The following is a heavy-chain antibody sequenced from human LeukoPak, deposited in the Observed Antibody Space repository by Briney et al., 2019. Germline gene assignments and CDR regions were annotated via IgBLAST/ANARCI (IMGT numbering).Heavy chain of an antibody. D-gene: IGHD6-13*01. V-gene: IGHV4-34*01. J-gene: IGHJ4*02. CDR3: ARDLLFALASIAAAGISAFGY. CDR1: GGYFSGSY. Sequence: SESLSLTCAVYGGYFSGSYCSWIRKPPGRGLEWIGEINHSGSTNYNPSLKSRVTISVDTSKNPFSLKLSSVTAADTAVYYCARDLLFALASIAAAGISAFGYWGQGTLVTVSS. CDR2: INHSGST.